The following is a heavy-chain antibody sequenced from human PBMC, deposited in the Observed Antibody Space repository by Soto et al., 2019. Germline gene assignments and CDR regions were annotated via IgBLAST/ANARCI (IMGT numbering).Heavy chain of an antibody. J-gene: IGHJ4*02. CDR2: INPNSGGT. D-gene: IGHD6-6*01. CDR3: ARGYSSSPGFKFTDY. CDR1: GYTFTGYY. V-gene: IGHV1-2*02. Sequence: ASVKVSCKASGYTFTGYYMHWVRQAPGQGLEWMGWINPNSGGTNYAQKFQGRVTMTRDTSMSTAYMELSRLRSDDTAVYYCARGYSSSPGFKFTDYWGQGTLVTSPQ.